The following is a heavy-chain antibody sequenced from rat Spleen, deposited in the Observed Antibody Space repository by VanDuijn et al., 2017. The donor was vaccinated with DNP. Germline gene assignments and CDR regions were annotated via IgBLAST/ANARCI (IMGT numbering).Heavy chain of an antibody. CDR3: TTPYYSGDCDY. CDR1: GFTFNDYY. Sequence: EVQLVESGGGLVQPGRSMKLSCAASGFTFNDYYMAWVRQAPTKGLEWVAAISTGGCNTYYRDSVKGRFTISRDNAKSILYLQMDSLRSEDTATYFCTTPYYSGDCDYWGQGVMVTVSS. V-gene: IGHV5-25*01. J-gene: IGHJ2*01. CDR2: ISTGGCNT. D-gene: IGHD1-1*01.